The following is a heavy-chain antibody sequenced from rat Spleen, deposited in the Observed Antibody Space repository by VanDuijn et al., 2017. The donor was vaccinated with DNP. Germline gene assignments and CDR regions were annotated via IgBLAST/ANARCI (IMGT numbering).Heavy chain of an antibody. J-gene: IGHJ2*01. CDR1: GFTFSNYY. D-gene: IGHD1-6*01. CDR3: ARLKYTTDYYHLDY. Sequence: EVQLVESGGGLVQPGRSMKLSCAASGFTFSNYYMAWVRQAPTKGLEWVASISTGGGNTYYRDSVKGRFTISRDNAKSTLYLQMDSLRSEDTATYYCARLKYTTDYYHLDYWGQGVMVTVSS. V-gene: IGHV5-25*01. CDR2: ISTGGGNT.